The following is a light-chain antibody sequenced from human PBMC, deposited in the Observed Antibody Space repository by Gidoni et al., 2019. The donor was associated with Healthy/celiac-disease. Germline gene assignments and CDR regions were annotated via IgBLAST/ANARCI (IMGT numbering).Light chain of an antibody. CDR1: QSDSSSY. CDR3: QQYGSSPFT. CDR2: GAS. Sequence: EIVLTQSPGTLSLSPGERATLSCRASQSDSSSYLAWYQQKPGQAPRLLIYGASSRATGIPDRFSGSGSGTDFTLTISRLEPEDFAVCYCQQYGSSPFTFGPGTKVDIK. V-gene: IGKV3-20*01. J-gene: IGKJ3*01.